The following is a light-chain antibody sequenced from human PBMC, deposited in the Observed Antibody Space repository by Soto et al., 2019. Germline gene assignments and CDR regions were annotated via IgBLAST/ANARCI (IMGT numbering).Light chain of an antibody. V-gene: IGLV2-11*01. CDR3: CSYAGSYTEV. Sequence: QSALTQPRSVSGSPGQSVTISCTGTSSDVGGYNYVSWYQQHPGKAPKFMIYDVSKRPSGVPDRFSGSKSDNTASLTISGLQAEDEADYYCCSYAGSYTEVFGGGTKLTVL. J-gene: IGLJ2*01. CDR2: DVS. CDR1: SSDVGGYNY.